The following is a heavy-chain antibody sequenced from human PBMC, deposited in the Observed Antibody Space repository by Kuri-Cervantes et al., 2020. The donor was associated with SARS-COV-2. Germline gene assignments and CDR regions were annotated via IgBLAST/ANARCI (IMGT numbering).Heavy chain of an antibody. CDR1: GFTFSSYA. V-gene: IGHV3-64*01. J-gene: IGHJ4*02. Sequence: LSLTCAASGFTFSSYAMHWVRQAPGKGLEYVSAISSNGGSTYYANSVKGRFTISRDNSKNTLYLQMGSLRAEDMAVYFCARDEVAEEGWADFDYWGQGTLVTVSS. CDR3: ARDEVAEEGWADFDY. CDR2: ISSNGGST. D-gene: IGHD5-12*01.